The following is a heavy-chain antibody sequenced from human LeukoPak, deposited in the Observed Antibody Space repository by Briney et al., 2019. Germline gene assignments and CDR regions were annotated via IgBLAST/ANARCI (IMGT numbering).Heavy chain of an antibody. CDR1: VYTFTIYG. Sequence: ASVTVSFTSSVYTFTIYGISCVRQAPGPGLEWLGWISAYNGNTNYAQKLQGRVSMTTDTSTSTAYMELRSLRSDDTAVYCCARFKVYASFDYWGQGTLVTVSS. V-gene: IGHV1-18*01. J-gene: IGHJ4*02. CDR3: ARFKVYASFDY. D-gene: IGHD2-8*01. CDR2: ISAYNGNT.